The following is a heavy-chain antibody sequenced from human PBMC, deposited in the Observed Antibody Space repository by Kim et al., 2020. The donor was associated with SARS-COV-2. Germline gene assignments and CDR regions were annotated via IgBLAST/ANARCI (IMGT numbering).Heavy chain of an antibody. D-gene: IGHD3-22*01. CDR2: INSSGSYI. Sequence: GGSLRLSCAASGFTFSSYSMTWVRQAPGKGLEWVSSINSSGSYICYADSVKGRFTISRDNAKNSLYLQVNSLTAEDTAVYYCARDLSSSGDYYDGSGLDYWGQGTLVTVSS. V-gene: IGHV3-21*01. CDR3: ARDLSSSGDYYDGSGLDY. J-gene: IGHJ4*02. CDR1: GFTFSSYS.